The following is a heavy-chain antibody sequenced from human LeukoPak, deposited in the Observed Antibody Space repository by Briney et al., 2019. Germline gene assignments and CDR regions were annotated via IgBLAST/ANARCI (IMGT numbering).Heavy chain of an antibody. J-gene: IGHJ6*03. CDR1: GGSFSGYY. V-gene: IGHV4-34*01. CDR3: ARGLITMVRGVTVTYYYYYMDV. CDR2: INHSGST. Sequence: SETLSLTCAVYGGSFSGYYWSWIRQPPGKGLEWIGEINHSGSTYYSPSVKSRVTISIETSKNQLSLKLSSVTAADTAVYYCARGLITMVRGVTVTYYYYYMDVWGKGTTVTVSS. D-gene: IGHD3-10*01.